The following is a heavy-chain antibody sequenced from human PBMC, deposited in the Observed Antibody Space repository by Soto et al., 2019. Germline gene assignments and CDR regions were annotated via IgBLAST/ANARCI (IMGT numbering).Heavy chain of an antibody. V-gene: IGHV3-30*18. J-gene: IGHJ5*02. Sequence: GGSLRLSCAASGFTFSSYGMHWVRQAPGKGLEWVAVISYDGSNKYYADSVKGRFTISRDNSKNTLYLQMNSLRAEDTAVYYCAKDLADYDFWSGYYWFDPWGQGTLVTVSS. CDR3: AKDLADYDFWSGYYWFDP. D-gene: IGHD3-3*01. CDR2: ISYDGSNK. CDR1: GFTFSSYG.